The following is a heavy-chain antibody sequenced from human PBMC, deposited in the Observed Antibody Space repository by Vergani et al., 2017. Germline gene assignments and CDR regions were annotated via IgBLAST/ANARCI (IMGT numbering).Heavy chain of an antibody. Sequence: VDLVESGGGVVQPGGSLRLSCAASGFTFSSYGMHWVRQAPGKGLEWVAFIRYDGSNKYYADSVKGRFTISRDNSKNTLYLQMNSLRAEDTAVYYCAKDADIVVVPAARGYYYYGMDVWGQGTTVTVSS. CDR3: AKDADIVVVPAARGYYYYGMDV. V-gene: IGHV3-30*02. CDR1: GFTFSSYG. D-gene: IGHD2-2*01. CDR2: IRYDGSNK. J-gene: IGHJ6*02.